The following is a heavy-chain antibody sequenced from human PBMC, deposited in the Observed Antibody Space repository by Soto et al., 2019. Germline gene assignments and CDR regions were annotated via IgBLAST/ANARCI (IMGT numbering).Heavy chain of an antibody. CDR1: VYTFTSYA. J-gene: IGHJ4*02. CDR2: INAGNGNT. CDR3: ARDRIAAAGTDY. D-gene: IGHD6-13*01. Sequence: XSVKVSCKASVYTFTSYAMHWVRQAPGQRLEWMGWINAGNGNTKYSQKFQGRVTITRDTSASTAYMELSSLRSEDTAVYYCARDRIAAAGTDYWGQGPLVTAPQ. V-gene: IGHV1-3*01.